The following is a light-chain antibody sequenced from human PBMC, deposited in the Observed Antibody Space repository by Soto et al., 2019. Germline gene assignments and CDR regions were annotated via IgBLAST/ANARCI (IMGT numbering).Light chain of an antibody. Sequence: EIVLTQSPGTLSLSPGERATLSCRDSQSLSSSYLAWYQQKPGQAPRLLIYGASSRATGIPDRFSGSGSGTDFTLTISRLEPEDFAVYYCQQYGSSSYTFGLGTKLEIK. J-gene: IGKJ2*01. V-gene: IGKV3-20*01. CDR1: QSLSSSY. CDR3: QQYGSSSYT. CDR2: GAS.